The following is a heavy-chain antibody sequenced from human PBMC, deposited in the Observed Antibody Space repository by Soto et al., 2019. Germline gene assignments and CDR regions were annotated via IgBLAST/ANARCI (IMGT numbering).Heavy chain of an antibody. Sequence: GGSLRLSCAASGFTFSSYAMHWVRQAPGKGLEWVAVISYDGSNKYYADSVKGRFTISRDNSKNTLYLQMNSLRAEDTAVYYCARDRGGSASYYYYGMDGWGQGTTVTVSS. J-gene: IGHJ6*02. V-gene: IGHV3-30-3*01. CDR3: ARDRGGSASYYYYGMDG. CDR1: GFTFSSYA. D-gene: IGHD2-15*01. CDR2: ISYDGSNK.